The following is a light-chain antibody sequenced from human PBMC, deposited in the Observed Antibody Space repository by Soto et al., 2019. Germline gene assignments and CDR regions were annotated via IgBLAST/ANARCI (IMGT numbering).Light chain of an antibody. CDR3: TSYTSSITYV. Sequence: QSALTQPASVSGSPGQSITISCTGTSSDVGGYNFVSWYQHHPGKAPKLIIYDVTNRPSGISNRFSGSKSGNTASLTISGLQAEDEADYYCTSYTSSITYVFGTGTKVTGL. CDR2: DVT. CDR1: SSDVGGYNF. J-gene: IGLJ1*01. V-gene: IGLV2-14*03.